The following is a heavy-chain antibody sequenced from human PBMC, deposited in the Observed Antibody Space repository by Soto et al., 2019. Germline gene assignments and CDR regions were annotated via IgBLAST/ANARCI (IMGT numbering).Heavy chain of an antibody. J-gene: IGHJ3*01. CDR1: GFTFRSYT. D-gene: IGHD3-22*01. Sequence: GGSLRLSCVASGFTFRSYTMNWVRQAPGKGLEWVSAIRGFSPYTFYADSVKGRFTISRGNAKNSLYLQMNSLRAEDTAVYYCARVVYFDRSAYGLWGQGTMVTVSS. CDR2: IRGFSPYT. CDR3: ARVVYFDRSAYGL. V-gene: IGHV3-21*01.